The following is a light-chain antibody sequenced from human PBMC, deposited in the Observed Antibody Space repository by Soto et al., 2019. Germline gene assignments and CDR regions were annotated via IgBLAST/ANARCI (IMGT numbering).Light chain of an antibody. CDR1: QPVLRSSNNKNH. CDR3: QQYYDVPVT. V-gene: IGKV4-1*01. Sequence: DIVMTQSPDSLTVSLGERANINCKASQPVLRSSNNKNHLAWYQQKPTQSPKMLISWASTRESGVPDRFSGSGSGTEFTLTISSLQAEDAAVYYCQQYYDVPVTFGQGTRLEIK. J-gene: IGKJ5*01. CDR2: WAS.